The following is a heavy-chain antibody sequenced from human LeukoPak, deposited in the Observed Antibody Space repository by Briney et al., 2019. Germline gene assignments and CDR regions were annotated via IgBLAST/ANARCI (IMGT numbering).Heavy chain of an antibody. CDR2: IRYDGSNK. V-gene: IGHV3-30*02. D-gene: IGHD3-10*01. CDR3: AKGAIFYYGSGSYCPDY. J-gene: IGHJ4*02. Sequence: GGSLRLSCAASGFTFNNYAMNWVRQAPGKGLEWVAFIRYDGSNKYYADSVKGRFTISRDNSKNTLYLQMNGLRAEDTAVYYCAKGAIFYYGSGSYCPDYWGQGTLVTVSS. CDR1: GFTFNNYA.